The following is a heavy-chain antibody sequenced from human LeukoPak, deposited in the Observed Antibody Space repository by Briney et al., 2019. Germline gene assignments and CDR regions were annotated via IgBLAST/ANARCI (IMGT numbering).Heavy chain of an antibody. CDR3: ARENYGSGSYSY. Sequence: GGSLRLSCAASGFTFSSFGMHWVRQAPGKGLEWVAVTWYDGSNKYYGDSVKGRFTISRDNSKNTLYLQMNSLRAEDTAVYYCARENYGSGSYSYWGQGTLVTVSS. V-gene: IGHV3-33*01. D-gene: IGHD3-10*01. CDR1: GFTFSSFG. J-gene: IGHJ4*02. CDR2: TWYDGSNK.